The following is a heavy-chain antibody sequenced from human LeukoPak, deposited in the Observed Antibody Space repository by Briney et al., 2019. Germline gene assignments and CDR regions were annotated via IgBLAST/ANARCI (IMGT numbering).Heavy chain of an antibody. CDR1: GGSISSYY. Sequence: PSETLSLTCTVSGGSISSYYWSWIRQPPGKGLEWIGYIYYSGSTNYNPSLKSRVTISVDTSKTQFSLKLSSVTAADTAVYYCARTTWTAFDYWGQGTLVTVSS. CDR3: ARTTWTAFDY. J-gene: IGHJ4*02. V-gene: IGHV4-59*01. CDR2: IYYSGST. D-gene: IGHD3/OR15-3a*01.